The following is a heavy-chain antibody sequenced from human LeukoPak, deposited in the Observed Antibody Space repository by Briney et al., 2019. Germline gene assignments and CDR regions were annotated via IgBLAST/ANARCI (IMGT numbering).Heavy chain of an antibody. J-gene: IGHJ4*02. CDR3: ARHEPRPGSYQRGFDY. D-gene: IGHD3-10*01. CDR2: LYYSGST. CDR1: GGSISSYY. Sequence: SETLSLTCTVSGGSISSYYWSWIRQPPGKGLEWIGYLYYSGSTDYNPSLKSRVTMSVDTSKNQFSLKLSSVTAADTALYYCARHEPRPGSYQRGFDYWGQGSLVTVSS. V-gene: IGHV4-59*08.